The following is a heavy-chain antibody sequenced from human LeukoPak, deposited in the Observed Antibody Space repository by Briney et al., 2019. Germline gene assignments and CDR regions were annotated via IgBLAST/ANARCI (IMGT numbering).Heavy chain of an antibody. CDR3: ARDGSTYFDY. Sequence: PGGSLRLSCAASGFTFSSYAMTWVRQAPGRGLEWVSGISGGVDNTYYADSVKGRFTISRDNSKKTLYLQMNSLRVEDTALYYCARDGSTYFDYWGQGTLVTVSS. V-gene: IGHV3-23*01. CDR1: GFTFSSYA. CDR2: ISGGVDNT. D-gene: IGHD1-26*01. J-gene: IGHJ4*02.